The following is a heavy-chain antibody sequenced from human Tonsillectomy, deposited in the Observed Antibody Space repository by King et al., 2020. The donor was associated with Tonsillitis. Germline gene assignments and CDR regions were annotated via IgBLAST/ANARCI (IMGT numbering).Heavy chain of an antibody. J-gene: IGHJ4*02. D-gene: IGHD6-13*01. CDR1: GFTFNTYA. Sequence: QLVQSGGGVVQPGTSLRLSCAASGFTFNTYAMHWVRQAPGKGLEWLAVISHDGSNIYYADSVKGRFTIYRDNSKNTLYLQMHSLRAEDTAVYYCARAGFSSSWYAAYFDYWGQGTLVTVSS. CDR2: ISHDGSNI. V-gene: IGHV3-30-3*01. CDR3: ARAGFSSSWYAAYFDY.